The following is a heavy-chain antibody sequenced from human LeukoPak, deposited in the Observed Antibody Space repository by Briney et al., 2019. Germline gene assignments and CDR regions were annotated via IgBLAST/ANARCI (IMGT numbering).Heavy chain of an antibody. Sequence: SVKVSCKASGGTFSSYAISWVRQAPGQGLEWMGGIIPIFGAANYAQKFQGRVTITADKSTSTAYMELSSLRSEDTAVYYCARDSWRHYYDSSGYDAFDIWGQGTMVTVSS. CDR3: ARDSWRHYYDSSGYDAFDI. V-gene: IGHV1-69*06. CDR1: GGTFSSYA. D-gene: IGHD3-22*01. J-gene: IGHJ3*02. CDR2: IIPIFGAA.